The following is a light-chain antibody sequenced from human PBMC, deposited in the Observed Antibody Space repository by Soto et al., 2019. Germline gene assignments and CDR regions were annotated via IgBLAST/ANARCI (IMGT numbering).Light chain of an antibody. J-gene: IGLJ3*02. V-gene: IGLV1-40*01. CDR2: GTS. Sequence: QSVLTQPPSVSGAPGQRVTISCTGGASNIGANYDVHWYQQLPGTAPKLLIYGTSNRPSGVPDRFSGSKSGTPASLAITGLQAEDEAHYFCQSYDFTLGAFWVFGGGTKVTVL. CDR1: ASNIGANYD. CDR3: QSYDFTLGAFWV.